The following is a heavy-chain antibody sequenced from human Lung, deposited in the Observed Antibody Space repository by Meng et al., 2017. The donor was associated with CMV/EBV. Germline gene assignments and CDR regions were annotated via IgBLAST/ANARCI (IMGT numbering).Heavy chain of an antibody. CDR2: ISAYNGNT. J-gene: IGHJ6*02. CDR3: ARDPIRVLRFLEWNYYYYGMDV. D-gene: IGHD3-3*01. V-gene: IGHV1-18*01. CDR1: GYTFTSYG. Sequence: ASXXVSXKASGYTFTSYGISWVRQAPGQGLEWMGWISAYNGNTNYAQKLQGRVTMTTDTSTSTAYMELRNLRSDHTAVYYCARDPIRVLRFLEWNYYYYGMDVWXQGTTVTVSS.